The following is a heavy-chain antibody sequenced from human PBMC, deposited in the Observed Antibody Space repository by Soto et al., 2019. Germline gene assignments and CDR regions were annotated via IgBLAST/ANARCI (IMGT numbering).Heavy chain of an antibody. CDR1: GYTFITYE. V-gene: IGHV1-8*01. D-gene: IGHD6-13*01. CDR3: ARGDSLTSSWYWFDT. Sequence: QVQVVQSGAEVKKPGASVKVSCKTSGYTFITYEIIWVRQATGQGLEWMGWMNARSGNTGYSQKFQSRGAMTRNTSINTAYMELTNLTSEDTAVYYCARGDSLTSSWYWFDTWGQGTLVTVSS. J-gene: IGHJ5*02. CDR2: MNARSGNT.